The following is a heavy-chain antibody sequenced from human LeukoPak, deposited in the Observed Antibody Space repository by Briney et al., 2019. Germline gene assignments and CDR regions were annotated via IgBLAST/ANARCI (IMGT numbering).Heavy chain of an antibody. CDR2: ISGSGGST. V-gene: IGHV3-23*01. CDR3: AKDRVRWSHIFDY. J-gene: IGHJ4*02. CDR1: GFIFSSYA. D-gene: IGHD4-23*01. Sequence: PGGSLRLSCAASGFIFSSYAMSWVRQAPGKGLEWVSGISGSGGSTDYADSVKGRFTISRDNSKNTLYLQMNSLRAEDTAVYYCAKDRVRWSHIFDYWGQGTLLTVSS.